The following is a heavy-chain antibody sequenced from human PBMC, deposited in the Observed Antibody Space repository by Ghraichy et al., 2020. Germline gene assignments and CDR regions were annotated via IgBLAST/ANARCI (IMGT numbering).Heavy chain of an antibody. CDR1: GFTFGDYA. D-gene: IGHD1-1*01. J-gene: IGHJ4*02. V-gene: IGHV3-49*03. CDR3: TRELEVAAFFDY. CDR2: IRSKGYGGTT. Sequence: GGSLRLSCTASGFTFGDYAMSWFRQAPGKGLEWVGFIRSKGYGGTTEYAASVKGGFSISRDDSKSIAYLQMSSLKTEDTAVYYCTRELEVAAFFDYWGQGTLVTVSS.